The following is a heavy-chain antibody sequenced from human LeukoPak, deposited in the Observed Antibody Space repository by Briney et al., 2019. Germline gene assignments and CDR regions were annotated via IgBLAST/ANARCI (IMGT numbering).Heavy chain of an antibody. CDR2: INPNSGGT. CDR1: GYTFTSYY. CDR3: ARADSSGYFAGYYFGY. Sequence: ASVKVSCKASGYTFTSYYMHWVRQAPGQGLEWMGWINPNSGGTNYAQKFQGRVTMTRDTSISTAYMELSRLRSDDTAVYYCARADSSGYFAGYYFGYWGQGTLVTVSS. J-gene: IGHJ4*02. D-gene: IGHD3-22*01. V-gene: IGHV1-2*02.